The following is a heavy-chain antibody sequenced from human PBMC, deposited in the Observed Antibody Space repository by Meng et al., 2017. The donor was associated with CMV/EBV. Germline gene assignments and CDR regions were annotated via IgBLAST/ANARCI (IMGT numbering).Heavy chain of an antibody. Sequence: GGSLRLSCAASGFTFSDYWMHWVRQAPGKGLVWVSRINNDGGNTVYADSVKGRFTFSRDNSKNTLYLQMNSLRAEDTAVYYCARETTIGGMDVWGQGTTVTVSS. V-gene: IGHV3-74*01. J-gene: IGHJ6*02. D-gene: IGHD1-14*01. CDR2: INNDGGNT. CDR1: GFTFSDYW. CDR3: ARETTIGGMDV.